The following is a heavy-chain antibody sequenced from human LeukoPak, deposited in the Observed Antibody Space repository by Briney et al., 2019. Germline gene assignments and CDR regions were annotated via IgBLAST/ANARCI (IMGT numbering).Heavy chain of an antibody. J-gene: IGHJ4*02. CDR1: GYTLTELS. V-gene: IGHV1-24*01. CDR2: FDPEDGET. CDR3: ATGPSVGATPFDY. D-gene: IGHD1-26*01. Sequence: ASVKVSCKVSGYTLTELSMHWVRQVPGKGLEWMGGFDPEDGETIYAQKFQGRVTMTEDTSTDTAYMELSRLRSEDTAVYYCATGPSVGATPFDYWGQGTLVTVSS.